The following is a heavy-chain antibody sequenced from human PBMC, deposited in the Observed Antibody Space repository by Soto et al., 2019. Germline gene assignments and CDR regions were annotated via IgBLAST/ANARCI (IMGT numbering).Heavy chain of an antibody. CDR1: GFTFSNYW. Sequence: EVPLVESGGGLVQPGGSLRLSCAATGFTFSNYWMHWVRQTPGKGLVWVSRINSDGSTTNYADSVKGRFTISRDSAKNTLYLQMNSLRAEDTAVYYCARGNYYSMDVWGQGTTVTVSS. CDR3: ARGNYYSMDV. V-gene: IGHV3-74*01. J-gene: IGHJ6*02. CDR2: INSDGSTT.